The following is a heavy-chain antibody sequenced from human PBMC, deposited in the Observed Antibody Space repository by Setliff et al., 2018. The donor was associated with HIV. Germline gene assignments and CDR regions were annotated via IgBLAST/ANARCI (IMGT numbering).Heavy chain of an antibody. CDR1: GGTFSSYA. J-gene: IGHJ4*02. V-gene: IGHV1-18*01. D-gene: IGHD6-25*01. CDR2: ISTYNGNT. CDR3: ARTPEGAAVFDY. Sequence: ASVKVSCKASGGTFSSYAISWVRQAPGQGLEWMGWISTYNGNTNYAQKVQGRVTMTTDTSTSTAYMELSSLRSEDTAVYYCARTPEGAAVFDYWGQGTLVTVSS.